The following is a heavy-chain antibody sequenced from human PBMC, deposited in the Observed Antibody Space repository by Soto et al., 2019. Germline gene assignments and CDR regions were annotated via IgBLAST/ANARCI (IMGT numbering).Heavy chain of an antibody. J-gene: IGHJ4*02. Sequence: GGSLRLSCAASGFTFSSYAMSWVRQAPGKGLEWVSAISGSGGSTYYADSVKGRFTISRDNSKNTLYLQMNSLRAEDTAVYYCAKGLWDYYDSSGYYFDYWGQGTLVTVSS. D-gene: IGHD3-22*01. CDR1: GFTFSSYA. V-gene: IGHV3-23*01. CDR2: ISGSGGST. CDR3: AKGLWDYYDSSGYYFDY.